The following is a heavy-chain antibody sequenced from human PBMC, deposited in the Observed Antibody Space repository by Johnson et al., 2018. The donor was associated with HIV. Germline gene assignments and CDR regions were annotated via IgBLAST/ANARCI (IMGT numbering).Heavy chain of an antibody. CDR3: ARERVQDKSGLDAFDF. J-gene: IGHJ3*01. V-gene: IGHV3-64*01. Sequence: VQLVESGGGLVQPGGSLRLSCVASGFNFSTYAMHWVRQAPGKGLDYVATSSSNGGRTYYANSVKDRFTSARDKSKNKLFLQRGRRRTEDKAVYYCARERVQDKSGLDAFDFWGQGTMVTVSS. CDR1: GFNFSTYA. D-gene: IGHD3-3*01. CDR2: SSSNGGRT.